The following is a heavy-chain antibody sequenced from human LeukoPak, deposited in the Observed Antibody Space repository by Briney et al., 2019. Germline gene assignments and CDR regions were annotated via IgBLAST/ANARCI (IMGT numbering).Heavy chain of an antibody. D-gene: IGHD2-2*02. Sequence: ASVKVSCKASGYTFTGYYMHWVRQAPRQGLEWMGWINPNSGGTNYAQKFQGRVTMTRDTSIGTAYMELSRLRSDDTAVYYCARDLILHDIVVVPAAIEVDYWGQGTLVTVSS. CDR1: GYTFTGYY. CDR3: ARDLILHDIVVVPAAIEVDY. J-gene: IGHJ4*02. CDR2: INPNSGGT. V-gene: IGHV1-2*02.